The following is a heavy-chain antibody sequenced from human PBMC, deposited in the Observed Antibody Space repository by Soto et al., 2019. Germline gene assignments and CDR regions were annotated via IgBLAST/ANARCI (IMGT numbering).Heavy chain of an antibody. D-gene: IGHD4-17*01. CDR2: LGPDGRNT. J-gene: IGHJ4*02. CDR1: EFSFSRYA. V-gene: IGHV3-23*01. Sequence: PGGSLRLSCVASEFSFSRYAMTWVRQAAGKGLQWVAGLGPDGRNTFYGESVRGRFTISRDNSRNTLYLQMSSLRAEDTAVYFCVKQMTTWTDSFFDFWGQGIQVTSP. CDR3: VKQMTTWTDSFFDF.